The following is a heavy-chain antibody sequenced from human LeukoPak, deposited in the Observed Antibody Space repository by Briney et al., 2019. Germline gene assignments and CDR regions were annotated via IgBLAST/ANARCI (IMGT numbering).Heavy chain of an antibody. CDR2: ISGSGGST. Sequence: GGSLRLSCAASGFTFSSYAMSWVRQAPGKGLEWVSAISGSGGSTYYADSVKGRFTISRDNAKNSLYLQMNSLRAEDTAVYYCARGNYDILTGYDWFDPWGQGALVTVSS. V-gene: IGHV3-23*01. CDR3: ARGNYDILTGYDWFDP. J-gene: IGHJ5*02. D-gene: IGHD3-9*01. CDR1: GFTFSSYA.